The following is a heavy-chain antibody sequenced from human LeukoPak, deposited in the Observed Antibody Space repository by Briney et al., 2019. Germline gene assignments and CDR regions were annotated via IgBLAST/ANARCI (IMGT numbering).Heavy chain of an antibody. D-gene: IGHD6-19*01. V-gene: IGHV1-2*04. CDR2: INPNSGGT. CDR3: ARAAVAGVLDY. CDR1: GYTFTGYY. J-gene: IGHJ4*02. Sequence: ASVKVSCKASGYTFTGYYMHWVRQAPGQGLEWMGWINPNSGGTNYAQKFQGWVTMTRDTSISTAYMELSRLRSDDTAVYYCARAAVAGVLDYWRQGTLVTVSS.